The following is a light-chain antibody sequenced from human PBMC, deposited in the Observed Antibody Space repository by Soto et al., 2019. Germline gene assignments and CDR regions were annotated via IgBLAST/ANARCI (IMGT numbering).Light chain of an antibody. Sequence: DIRMTQSPSSLSASVGDTVTITCRASQSISSYLNWYQQKPWKAPKLLIYAASSLQSGVPSRFSGSGSGTDFTLTIGSLQPEDFETYYCQQSYSTPQTFGQGAKVEIK. J-gene: IGKJ1*01. CDR3: QQSYSTPQT. V-gene: IGKV1-39*01. CDR2: AAS. CDR1: QSISSY.